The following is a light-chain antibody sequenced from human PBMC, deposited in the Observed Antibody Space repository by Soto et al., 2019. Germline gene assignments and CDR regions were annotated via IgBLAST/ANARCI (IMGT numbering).Light chain of an antibody. CDR3: QQYDSSPWT. V-gene: IGKV3-20*01. CDR1: QSLSSSY. Sequence: EIVLTQSPGTLSLSPGERATLSCRASQSLSSSYLAWYRQKPGQAPRLLIYGASSRATGIPDRFSGSGSGTDFTLTISRLEPEDFAVYYCQQYDSSPWTFGPGAKVEIK. J-gene: IGKJ1*01. CDR2: GAS.